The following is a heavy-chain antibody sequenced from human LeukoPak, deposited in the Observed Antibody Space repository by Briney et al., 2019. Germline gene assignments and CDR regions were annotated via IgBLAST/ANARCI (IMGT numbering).Heavy chain of an antibody. V-gene: IGHV3-21*01. CDR1: GFTFSSYS. CDR2: ISSSSSYI. Sequence: PGGSLRLSCAASGFTFSSYSMNWVRQAPGKGLEWVSSISSSSSYIYYADSVKGRFTISRDNAKNSLYLQMNSLRAEDTAVYYCARDLYDFWSGYLDYWGQGTLVTVSS. J-gene: IGHJ4*02. D-gene: IGHD3-3*01. CDR3: ARDLYDFWSGYLDY.